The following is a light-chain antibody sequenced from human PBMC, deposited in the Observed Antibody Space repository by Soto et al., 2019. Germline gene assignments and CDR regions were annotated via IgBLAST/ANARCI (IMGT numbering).Light chain of an antibody. J-gene: IGKJ1*01. Sequence: DIVMTQSPDSLAVSLGERATINCKSSQSVLYSSNNKNHLAWYQQKPGQPPKLLIYCASTRESGVPDRFSGSGSGTDFTLTISSLQAEDVAVYYCQQYCTTPWTFGQGTKVEIK. CDR1: QSVLYSSNNKNH. CDR2: CAS. CDR3: QQYCTTPWT. V-gene: IGKV4-1*01.